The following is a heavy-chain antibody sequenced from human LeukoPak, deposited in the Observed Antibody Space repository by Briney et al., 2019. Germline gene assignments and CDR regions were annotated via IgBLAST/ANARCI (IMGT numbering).Heavy chain of an antibody. CDR3: ARALMTTVTTCWFDP. V-gene: IGHV4-59*01. J-gene: IGHJ5*02. CDR1: GGSISSYY. CDR2: IYYSGST. Sequence: SETLSLTCTVSGGSISSYYWSWIRQPPGKGLEWIGYIYYSGSTNYNPSLESRVTISVDTSKNQFSLKLSSVTAADTAVYYCARALMTTVTTCWFDPWGQGTLVTVSS. D-gene: IGHD4-17*01.